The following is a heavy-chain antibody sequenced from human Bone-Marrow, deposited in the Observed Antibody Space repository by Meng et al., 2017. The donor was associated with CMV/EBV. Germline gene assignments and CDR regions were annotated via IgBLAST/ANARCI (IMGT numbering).Heavy chain of an antibody. J-gene: IGHJ4*02. D-gene: IGHD3-3*01. V-gene: IGHV3-48*03. CDR2: ISSSGSTI. CDR1: GFTFSSYE. CDR3: ARFYPLRFLEWLYDK. Sequence: GESQKISCAASGFTFSSYEMNWVRQAPGKGLEWVSYISSSGSTIYYADSVKGRFTISRDNAKNSLYLQMNSLRAEDTAVYYCARFYPLRFLEWLYDKWGQGTLVTVSS.